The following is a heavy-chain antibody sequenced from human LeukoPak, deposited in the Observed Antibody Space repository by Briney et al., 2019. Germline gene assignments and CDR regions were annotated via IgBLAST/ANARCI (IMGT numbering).Heavy chain of an antibody. Sequence: GGSLRLSCAASGFTFSSYAMSWVRQAPGKELEWVSAISGSGGSIYYADSVKGRFTISRDNAKNTLYLQMNSLRAEDTAVYYCAKVGTVAAGTVDYWGQGTLVTVSS. CDR2: ISGSGGSI. J-gene: IGHJ4*02. CDR1: GFTFSSYA. V-gene: IGHV3-23*01. CDR3: AKVGTVAAGTVDY. D-gene: IGHD6-13*01.